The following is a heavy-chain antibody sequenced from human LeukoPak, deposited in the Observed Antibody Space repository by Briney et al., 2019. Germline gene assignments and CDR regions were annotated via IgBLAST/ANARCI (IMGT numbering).Heavy chain of an antibody. CDR2: IYPPDSDT. D-gene: IGHD5-24*01. V-gene: IGHV5-51*01. CDR1: GYSFSSYW. CDR3: ARGWPQSFDF. J-gene: IGHJ4*02. Sequence: RGESLKISCKGSGYSFSSYWIAWVRQIPGKGLDWMGIIYPPDSDTRYSPSFQGQVTISADKSVSTAYLQWNSLKASDTAIYSCARGWPQSFDFWGQGKLVTVSS.